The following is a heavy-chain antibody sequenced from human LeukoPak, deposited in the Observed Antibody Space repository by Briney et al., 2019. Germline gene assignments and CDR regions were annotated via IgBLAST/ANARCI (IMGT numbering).Heavy chain of an antibody. J-gene: IGHJ3*02. CDR2: INHSGSST. Sequence: ASVKVSCKASGYTSTSYYIHWVRQAPGQGLEWMGIINHSGSSTSYAEKFQGRVTMTRDTSTSTVYMEMSSLRSEDTAVYYCARSQVRRAPFDIWGQGTKVSVSS. V-gene: IGHV1-46*01. CDR1: GYTSTSYY. CDR3: ARSQVRRAPFDI.